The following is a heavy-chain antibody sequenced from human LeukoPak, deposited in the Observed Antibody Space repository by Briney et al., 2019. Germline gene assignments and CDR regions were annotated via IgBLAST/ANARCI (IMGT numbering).Heavy chain of an antibody. CDR1: GGSFSGYY. V-gene: IGHV4-34*01. CDR3: AKLEDYGDSSYYYYYGMDV. CDR2: INHSGST. D-gene: IGHD4-17*01. Sequence: SETLSLTCAVYGGSFSGYYWSWIRQPPGEGLEWIGEINHSGSTNYNPSLKSRVTISVDTSKYQFSLKLSSVTAADTAVYYCAKLEDYGDSSYYYYYGMDVWGQGTTVTVSS. J-gene: IGHJ6*02.